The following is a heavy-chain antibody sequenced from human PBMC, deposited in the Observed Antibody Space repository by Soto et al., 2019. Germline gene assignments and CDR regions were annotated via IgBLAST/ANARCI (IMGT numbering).Heavy chain of an antibody. CDR1: GGSFSGYY. J-gene: IGHJ5*02. V-gene: IGHV4-34*01. Sequence: SETLSLTCAVYGGSFSGYYWSWIRQPPGKGLEWIGEINHSGRTNYNPSHKSQVTISVDTSKNQFSPKLSSVTAADTAVYFCARGGVRYYGSGSYYFNWFDPWGQGTLVTVS. D-gene: IGHD3-10*01. CDR2: INHSGRT. CDR3: ARGGVRYYGSGSYYFNWFDP.